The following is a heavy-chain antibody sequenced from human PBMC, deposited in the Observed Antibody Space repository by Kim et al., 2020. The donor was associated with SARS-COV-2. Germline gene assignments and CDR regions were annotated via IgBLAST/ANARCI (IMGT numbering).Heavy chain of an antibody. CDR1: GFTFSNYG. CDR2: IWYDGGNK. V-gene: IGHV3-33*06. CDR3: AKCRDGYNYAYFDY. D-gene: IGHD5-12*01. J-gene: IGHJ4*02. Sequence: GGSLRLSCAASGFTFSNYGMHWVRQAPGKGLEWVAVIWYDGGNKYYADSVKGRFTISRDNSKNTLYLQMNSLRAEDTAVYYCAKCRDGYNYAYFDYWGQGTLVTVSS.